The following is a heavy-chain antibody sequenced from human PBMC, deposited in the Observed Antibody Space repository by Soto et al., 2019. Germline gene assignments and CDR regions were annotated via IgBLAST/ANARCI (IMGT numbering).Heavy chain of an antibody. CDR1: GGAISSYY. CDR2: LYYSGST. V-gene: IGHV4-59*01. Sequence: SETLSLTCTVSGGAISSYYWSWIRQPPGKGLEWIGYLYYSGSTKYNPSLKSLVTISIDTSKIQFSLKLSFVTAADTAVYYCARDTLSRFGSGYYIGGNYYYGMDVWGQGTTVTVSS. CDR3: ARDTLSRFGSGYYIGGNYYYGMDV. D-gene: IGHD3-3*01. J-gene: IGHJ6*02.